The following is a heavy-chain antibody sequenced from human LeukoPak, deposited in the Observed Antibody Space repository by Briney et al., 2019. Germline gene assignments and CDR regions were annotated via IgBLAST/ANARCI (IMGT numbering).Heavy chain of an antibody. Sequence: PGGSLRLSCAASGFTFSSYGMHWVRQAPGKGLEWVAVISYDGSNKYYADSVKGRFTISRDNSKNTLYLQMNSLRAEDTAVYYCAKDYGNAVLDYWGQGTLVTVSS. CDR1: GFTFSSYG. CDR3: AKDYGNAVLDY. CDR2: ISYDGSNK. D-gene: IGHD1-1*01. V-gene: IGHV3-30*18. J-gene: IGHJ4*02.